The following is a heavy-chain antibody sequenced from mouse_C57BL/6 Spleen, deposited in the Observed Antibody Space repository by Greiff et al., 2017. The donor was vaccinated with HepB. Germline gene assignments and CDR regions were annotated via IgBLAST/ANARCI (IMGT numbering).Heavy chain of an antibody. J-gene: IGHJ1*03. Sequence: VQGVESGPGLVQPSQSLSITCTVSGFSLTSYGVHWVRQSPGKGLEWLGVIWSGGSTDYNAAFISRLSISKDNSKSQVFFKMNSLQADDTAIYYCARSWGYFDVWGTGTTVTVSS. CDR3: ARSWGYFDV. CDR1: GFSLTSYG. V-gene: IGHV2-2*01. CDR2: IWSGGST.